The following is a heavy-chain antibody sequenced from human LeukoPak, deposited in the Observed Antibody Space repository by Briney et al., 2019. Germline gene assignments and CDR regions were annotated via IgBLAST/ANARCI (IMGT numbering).Heavy chain of an antibody. V-gene: IGHV4-59*08. CDR3: ARSLIWFGELIERIDY. CDR2: IYYTGST. D-gene: IGHD3-10*01. CDR1: GGSISSYY. J-gene: IGHJ4*02. Sequence: PSETLSLTCTVSGGSISSYYWSWVRQPPGKGLEWIGYIYYTGSTTHNPSLNSRVTISVDTSKNQFSLKLSSVTAADTAVYYCARSLIWFGELIERIDYWGQGTLVTVSS.